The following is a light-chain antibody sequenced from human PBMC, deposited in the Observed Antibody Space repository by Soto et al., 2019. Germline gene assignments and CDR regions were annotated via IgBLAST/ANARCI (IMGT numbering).Light chain of an antibody. CDR1: QSISSW. CDR3: QQYNSYRT. V-gene: IGKV1-5*03. J-gene: IGKJ1*01. Sequence: DIQMTQSPSTLSASVGDRVTITCRASQSISSWLAWYQQKPGKAPKLLIYKASGLEIGVPSRFSGSGSGTEFTLTISSLQPDDFATYYCQQYNSYRTFGQGTKVAIK. CDR2: KAS.